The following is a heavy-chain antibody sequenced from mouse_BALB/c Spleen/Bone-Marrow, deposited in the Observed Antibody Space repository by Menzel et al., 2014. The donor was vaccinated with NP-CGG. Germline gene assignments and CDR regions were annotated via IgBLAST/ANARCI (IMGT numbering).Heavy chain of an antibody. D-gene: IGHD1-2*01. Sequence: QVQLQQSGAELMKPGASVKISCKATGYTFSSYWIEWVKQRPGHGLEWIGEILPGSGSTNYNEKYKGRATFTADTSSNTAYMQLSSLTSEDSAVYYCARRVTTANYWGQGTTLTVSS. CDR2: ILPGSGST. J-gene: IGHJ2*01. V-gene: IGHV1-9*01. CDR3: ARRVTTANY. CDR1: GYTFSSYW.